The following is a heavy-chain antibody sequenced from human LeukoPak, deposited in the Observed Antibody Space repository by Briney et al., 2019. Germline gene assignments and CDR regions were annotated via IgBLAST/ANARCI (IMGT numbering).Heavy chain of an antibody. CDR2: ISAYNGNT. D-gene: IGHD4-23*01. V-gene: IGHV1-18*01. Sequence: ASVKVSCKASGYTFTSYGISWVRQAPGQGLEWMGGISAYNGNTNYAQKLQGRVTMTTDTSTSTAYMELRSLRSDDTAVYYCARGMSDYGGNSHHDAFDIWGQGTMVTVSS. J-gene: IGHJ3*02. CDR1: GYTFTSYG. CDR3: ARGMSDYGGNSHHDAFDI.